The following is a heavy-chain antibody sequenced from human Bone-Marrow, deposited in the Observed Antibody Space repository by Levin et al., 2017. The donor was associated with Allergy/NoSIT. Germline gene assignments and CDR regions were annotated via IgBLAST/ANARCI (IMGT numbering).Heavy chain of an antibody. CDR1: GFTFSSYS. V-gene: IGHV3-21*01. CDR3: ARSRGGLYYFDY. J-gene: IGHJ4*02. Sequence: SCAASGFTFSSYSMNWVRQAPGKGLEWVSSISSSSSYIYYADSVKGRFTISRDNAKNSLYLQMNSLRAEDTAVYYCARSRGGLYYFDYWGQGTLVTVSS. D-gene: IGHD5-12*01. CDR2: ISSSSSYI.